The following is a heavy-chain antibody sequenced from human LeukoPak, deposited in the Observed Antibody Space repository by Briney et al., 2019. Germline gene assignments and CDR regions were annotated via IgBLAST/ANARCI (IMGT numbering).Heavy chain of an antibody. Sequence: GGSLRLSCAASGFTFSNYWMSWVRQAPGKGLEWVASIKQDGSEKYYVDSVKGRFTISRDNAKNSLYLQMNSLRAEDTAVYSCARDKGCASWGQGTLVTVSS. CDR2: IKQDGSEK. CDR1: GFTFSNYW. D-gene: IGHD2-21*01. J-gene: IGHJ4*02. CDR3: ARDKGCAS. V-gene: IGHV3-7*01.